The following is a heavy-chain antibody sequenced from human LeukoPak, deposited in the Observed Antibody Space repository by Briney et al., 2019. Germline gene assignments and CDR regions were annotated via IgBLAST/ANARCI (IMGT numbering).Heavy chain of an antibody. D-gene: IGHD7-27*01. CDR2: MSYDGTNK. CDR3: ATSAGDWGYMGYFGY. J-gene: IGHJ4*02. Sequence: PGGSLRLSCAASGFTFSTYSLHWVRQAPGKGLEWVALMSYDGTNKYYADSVKGRFTISRDNSKNTLYLQMDSLRAEDTAVYYCATSAGDWGYMGYFGYWGQGTLVTVSS. CDR1: GFTFSTYS. V-gene: IGHV3-30-3*01.